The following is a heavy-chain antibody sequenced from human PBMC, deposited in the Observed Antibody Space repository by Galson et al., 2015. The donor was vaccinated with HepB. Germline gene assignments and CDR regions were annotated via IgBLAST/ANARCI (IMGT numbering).Heavy chain of an antibody. CDR3: TTDNDWGELGVDY. Sequence: SLRLSCAASGFTFSNAWMNWVRQAPGKGLEWVGRIKSKTDGGTTDYAAPVKGRFTISRDDSKNTLYLQMNSLKTEDTAVYYCTTDNDWGELGVDYWGQGTLVTVSS. D-gene: IGHD1-26*01. V-gene: IGHV3-15*07. CDR2: IKSKTDGGTT. J-gene: IGHJ4*02. CDR1: GFTFSNAW.